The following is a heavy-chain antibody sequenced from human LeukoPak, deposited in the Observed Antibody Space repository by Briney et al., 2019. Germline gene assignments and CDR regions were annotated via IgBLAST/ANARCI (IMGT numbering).Heavy chain of an antibody. CDR1: GGSISSYY. J-gene: IGHJ4*02. CDR2: IYCSGTT. Sequence: PSETLSLTCTVSGGSISSYYWSWIRQPPGKGLEWIGYIYCSGTTNYNPSLKSRVTIAVDTSKNQFSLKLSSVTAADTAVYYCARGVYIAAAQYGYWGQGTLVTVSS. CDR3: ARGVYIAAAQYGY. D-gene: IGHD6-13*01. V-gene: IGHV4-59*01.